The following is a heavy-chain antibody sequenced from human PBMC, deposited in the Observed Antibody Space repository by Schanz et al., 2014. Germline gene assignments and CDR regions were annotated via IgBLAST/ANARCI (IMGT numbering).Heavy chain of an antibody. J-gene: IGHJ4*02. CDR1: RFTISRNP. D-gene: IGHD3-22*01. V-gene: IGHV3-23*04. CDR3: AKQHGVIQQVSDY. CDR2: LSGSGAGT. Sequence: VHLVESGGGVVQPGRSLRLSCTGSRFTISRNPIHWVRQTPGKGLEWVSTLSGSGAGTFYADSVKGRFTISRDNSENTLYLQMNSLRAEDTAVYYCAKQHGVIQQVSDYWGQGTLVTVSS.